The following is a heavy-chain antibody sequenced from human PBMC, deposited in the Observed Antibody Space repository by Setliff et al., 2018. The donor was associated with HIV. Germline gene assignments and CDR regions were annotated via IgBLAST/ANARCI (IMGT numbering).Heavy chain of an antibody. CDR2: INPNSGGT. J-gene: IGHJ6*02. CDR1: GDTFTGYY. D-gene: IGHD1-26*01. CDR3: ARDRLSYNFCYYGMDV. Sequence: AASVKVSCKAPGDTFTGYYMHWVRQAPGQGLEWMGWINPNSGGTNYAQKFQGRVIMTRDTSISTAYMQLSRLRSDDTAVYYCARDRLSYNFCYYGMDVWGQGTTVTVSS. V-gene: IGHV1-2*02.